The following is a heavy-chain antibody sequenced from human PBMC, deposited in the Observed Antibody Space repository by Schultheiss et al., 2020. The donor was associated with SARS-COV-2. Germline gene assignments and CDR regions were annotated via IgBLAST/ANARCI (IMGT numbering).Heavy chain of an antibody. CDR1: GGSITSRSYY. CDR2: IDYSGRI. V-gene: IGHV4-39*07. Sequence: SETLSLTFTVSGGSITSRSYYWGWIRQPPGKGLEWIGYIDYSGRIFYNPSLKSRLTISVDTSKNQFSLKLSSVTAADTAVYYCARASTGGILGAFDIWGQGTMVTVSS. D-gene: IGHD2-8*02. J-gene: IGHJ3*02. CDR3: ARASTGGILGAFDI.